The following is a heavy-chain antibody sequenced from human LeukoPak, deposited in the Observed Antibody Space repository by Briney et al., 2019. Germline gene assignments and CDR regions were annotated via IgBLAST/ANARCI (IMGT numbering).Heavy chain of an antibody. V-gene: IGHV3-33*08. D-gene: IGHD3-22*01. CDR3: ALSSGYYYGLDY. J-gene: IGHJ4*02. CDR1: GFTFSSYG. Sequence: GSLRLSCAASGFTFSSYGMHWVRQAPGKGLEWVAVIWYDGSNKYYADSVKGRFTISRDNSKNTLYLQMNSLRAEDTAVYYCALSSGYYYGLDYWGQGTLVTVSS. CDR2: IWYDGSNK.